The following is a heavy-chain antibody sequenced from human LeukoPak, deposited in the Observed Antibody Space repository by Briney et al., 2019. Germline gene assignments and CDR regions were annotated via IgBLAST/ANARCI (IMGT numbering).Heavy chain of an antibody. J-gene: IGHJ5*02. CDR2: IVVSSGNT. V-gene: IGHV1-58*02. CDR3: VADGGDNWFDP. Sequence: SVKVSCKASGFTFTSSAIQWVRQARGQRLEWIGWIVVSSGNTKYAQKFQERVTFTSDMSTRTAYMELRSLRSEDTAVYYCVADGGDNWFDPWGQGTLVTVSP. CDR1: GFTFTSSA. D-gene: IGHD3-10*01.